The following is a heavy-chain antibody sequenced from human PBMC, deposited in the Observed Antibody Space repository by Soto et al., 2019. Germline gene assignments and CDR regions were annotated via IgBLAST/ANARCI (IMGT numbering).Heavy chain of an antibody. V-gene: IGHV4-38-2*01. J-gene: IGHJ6*02. Sequence: ASETLSLTCAVSGYSISSGYDWGWIRQPPGKGLEWIGSIYHSGSTYYNPSLKSRVTISVDTSKNQFSLKLSSVTAADTAVYYCARGGDIVVVPAAIHYGMDVWGQGTTVTVSS. D-gene: IGHD2-2*01. CDR3: ARGGDIVVVPAAIHYGMDV. CDR1: GYSISSGYD. CDR2: IYHSGST.